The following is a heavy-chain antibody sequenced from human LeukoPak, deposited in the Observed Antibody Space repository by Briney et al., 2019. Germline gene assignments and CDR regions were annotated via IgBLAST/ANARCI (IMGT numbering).Heavy chain of an antibody. Sequence: GGSLRLSCAASGFSFGTYAMSWVRQTPGKSLEWVSIITNGGVTTYYADSVRGRFTISRDNSKNTLYLQMNSLRAEDTAVYYCAIRHGLDVWGQGTTVTVSS. CDR1: GFSFGTYA. CDR2: ITNGGVTT. CDR3: AIRHGLDV. J-gene: IGHJ6*02. V-gene: IGHV3-23*01.